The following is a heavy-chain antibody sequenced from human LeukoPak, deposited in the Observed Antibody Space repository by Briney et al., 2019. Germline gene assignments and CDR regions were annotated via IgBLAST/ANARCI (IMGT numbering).Heavy chain of an antibody. J-gene: IGHJ6*03. D-gene: IGHD5-18*01. CDR3: ARDASGYSYGYYYYYYMDV. Sequence: PGGSLRLSCAASGFTFSRYEMNWVRQAPGKGLEWVSYISSSGSTIYYADSVKGRFTISRDNAKNSLYLQMNSLRAEDTAVYYCARDASGYSYGYYYYYYMDVWGKGTTVTISS. CDR1: GFTFSRYE. CDR2: ISSSGSTI. V-gene: IGHV3-48*03.